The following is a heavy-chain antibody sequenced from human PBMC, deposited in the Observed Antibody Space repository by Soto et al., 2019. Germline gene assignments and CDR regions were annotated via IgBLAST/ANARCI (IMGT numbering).Heavy chain of an antibody. CDR3: AVRNYYYGMDV. V-gene: IGHV4-34*01. CDR2: INHSGST. D-gene: IGHD4-17*01. CDR1: GGSFSGYY. J-gene: IGHJ6*02. Sequence: QVQLQQWGAGLLKPSETLSLTCAVYGGSFSGYYWSWIRQPPGKGLEWIGEINHSGSTNYNPSLTSRVTISVDTSKNQFSLKLSSVTAADTAVYDCAVRNYYYGMDVWGQGTTVTVSS.